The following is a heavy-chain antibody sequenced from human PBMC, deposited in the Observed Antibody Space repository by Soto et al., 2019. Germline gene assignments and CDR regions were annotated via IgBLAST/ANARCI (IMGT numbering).Heavy chain of an antibody. Sequence: GGSMRLSCAASGFTFSGYSMNWVRKTTGKGLEWVSSISSSSSYIYYADSVKGRFTISRDNAKDSLYLQMNSLRAEDTAVYYCARVHITEYYYGSGSYRALGDAFDIWGQGTMVTVSS. CDR1: GFTFSGYS. CDR3: ARVHITEYYYGSGSYRALGDAFDI. D-gene: IGHD3-10*01. V-gene: IGHV3-21*01. CDR2: ISSSSSYI. J-gene: IGHJ3*02.